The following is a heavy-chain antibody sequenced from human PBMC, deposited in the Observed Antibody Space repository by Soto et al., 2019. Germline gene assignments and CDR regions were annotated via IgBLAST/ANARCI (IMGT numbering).Heavy chain of an antibody. Sequence: EVQLLESGGGLVQPGGSLRLSCAASGFTFSSYAMSWVRQAPGKGLEWVSAISGSGGSTYYADSVKGRFTISRDNAKNRLYLQMNSLRAEDRVEYYCAKEDDFWSGYKPFDYWGQGTLVTVSS. CDR2: ISGSGGST. V-gene: IGHV3-23*01. CDR3: AKEDDFWSGYKPFDY. D-gene: IGHD3-3*01. J-gene: IGHJ4*02. CDR1: GFTFSSYA.